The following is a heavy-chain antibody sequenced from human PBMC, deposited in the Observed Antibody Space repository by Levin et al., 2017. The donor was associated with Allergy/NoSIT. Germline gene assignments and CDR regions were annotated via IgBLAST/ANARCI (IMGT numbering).Heavy chain of an antibody. CDR1: GFTFSSYS. D-gene: IGHD3-22*01. Sequence: PGGSLRLSCAASGFTFSSYSMNWVRQAPGKGLEWVSYISSSSSTIYYADSVKGRFTISRDNAKNSLYLQMNSLRAEDTAVYYCARGDYYDSSGYDYWGQGTVVTVSS. J-gene: IGHJ4*02. CDR3: ARGDYYDSSGYDY. V-gene: IGHV3-48*01. CDR2: ISSSSSTI.